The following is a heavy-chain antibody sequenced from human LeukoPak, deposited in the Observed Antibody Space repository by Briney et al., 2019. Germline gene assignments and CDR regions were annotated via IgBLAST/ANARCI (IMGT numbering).Heavy chain of an antibody. D-gene: IGHD2-2*02. CDR3: ARHALITAISTYNWFDS. V-gene: IGHV4-39*01. J-gene: IGHJ5*01. CDR2: IHHTGTT. Sequence: SETLSLTCSVSGASVNSITYYGGWIRLPPGKGLEWIGSIHHTGTTYYNPSLKSRVAISVDTSKNQFSLKLDSVTAADTAVYYCARHALITAISTYNWFDSWDQGTLVTVSS. CDR1: GASVNSITYY.